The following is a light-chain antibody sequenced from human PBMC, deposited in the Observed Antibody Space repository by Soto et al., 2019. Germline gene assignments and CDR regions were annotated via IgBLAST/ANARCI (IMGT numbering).Light chain of an antibody. CDR2: DAS. CDR3: QQYSTYPLT. V-gene: IGKV1-5*01. J-gene: IGKJ4*01. CDR1: QSITTF. Sequence: IHVTQSPSSLSACRLDEGGRSVRASQSITTFLAWYQQKPGKAPQILIYDASKLEPGVPSRLSGGGSGTEFTLTISSLQPDDFATYYCQQYSTYPLTFGGGTKV.